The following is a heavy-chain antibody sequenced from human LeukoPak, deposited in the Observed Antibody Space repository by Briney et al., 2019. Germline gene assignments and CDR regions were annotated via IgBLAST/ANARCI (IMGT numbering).Heavy chain of an antibody. CDR1: GGSISSSSYY. CDR3: ARDPDRYSGSYYFDY. CDR2: IYYSGST. D-gene: IGHD1-26*01. J-gene: IGHJ4*02. V-gene: IGHV4-39*07. Sequence: SETLSLTCTVSGGSISSSSYYWGWIRQPPGTGLEWIGSIYYSGSTYYNPSLKSRVTISVDTSKNQFSLKLSSVTAADTDVYYCARDPDRYSGSYYFDYWGQGTLVTVSS.